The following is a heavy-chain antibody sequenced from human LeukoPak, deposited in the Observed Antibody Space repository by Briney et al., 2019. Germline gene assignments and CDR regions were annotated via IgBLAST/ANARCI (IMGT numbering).Heavy chain of an antibody. J-gene: IGHJ4*02. V-gene: IGHV1-8*03. CDR2: MNPNSGNT. D-gene: IGHD1-26*01. Sequence: ASVKVSCKASGYTFTSYDINWVRQATGQGLEWMGWMNPNSGNTGYAQKFQGRVTITRNTSISTAHMELSSLRSEDTAVYYCARGEGYSGNWYPYFDYWGQGALVTVSS. CDR1: GYTFTSYD. CDR3: ARGEGYSGNWYPYFDY.